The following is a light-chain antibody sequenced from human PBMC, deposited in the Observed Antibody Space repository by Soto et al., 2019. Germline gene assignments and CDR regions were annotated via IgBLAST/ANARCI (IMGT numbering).Light chain of an antibody. CDR2: KAS. CDR1: QSISIW. V-gene: IGKV1-5*03. Sequence: DIQLTQSPSTLSASVGDRVTITCRASQSISIWLAWYQQKPGTAPKLLIYKASTLESGVPSRFSGSRSGTEFTLTVSSLQPDDFATYYCQQYNDSFPYTFGQGTKLEIK. J-gene: IGKJ2*01. CDR3: QQYNDSFPYT.